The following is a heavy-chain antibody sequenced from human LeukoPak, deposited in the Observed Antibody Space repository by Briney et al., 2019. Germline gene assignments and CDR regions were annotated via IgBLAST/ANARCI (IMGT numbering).Heavy chain of an antibody. J-gene: IGHJ5*02. CDR3: ARGRRVLLWFGEPSNWFDP. D-gene: IGHD3-10*01. Sequence: PSETLSLTCAVYGGSFSGYYWSWIRQPPGKGLEWIGEINHSESTNYNPSLKSRVTISVDTSKNQFTVKLRSVTAEDTAVYHGARGRRVLLWFGEPSNWFDPWGQGTLVTVSS. CDR2: INHSEST. CDR1: GGSFSGYY. V-gene: IGHV4-34*01.